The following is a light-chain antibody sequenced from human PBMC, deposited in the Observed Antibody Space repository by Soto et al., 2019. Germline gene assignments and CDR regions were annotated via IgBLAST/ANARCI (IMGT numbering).Light chain of an antibody. J-gene: IGKJ5*01. Sequence: EIVMTQSPATLSVSPGERATLSCRASQSVYNNLAWYQQKPGQAPRLLTYGASSRATGIPDRFSGSGSGTDFTLTISRLEPEDFAVYYCQQYGSSPRITFGQGTRLEIK. CDR1: QSVYNN. CDR3: QQYGSSPRIT. V-gene: IGKV3-20*01. CDR2: GAS.